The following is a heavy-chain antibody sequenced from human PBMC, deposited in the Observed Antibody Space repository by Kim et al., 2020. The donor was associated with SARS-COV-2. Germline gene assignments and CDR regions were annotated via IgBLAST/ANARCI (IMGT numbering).Heavy chain of an antibody. Sequence: GGSLRLSCAASGFTFSRNAMSWVRQAPGKGLGWVSTISGSGGSTYYADSVKGRFTISRENSKNTLYLQMNSLRAEDTAVYYCAKDTGDYFPHGMDVWGQGTTVTVSS. CDR3: AKDTGDYFPHGMDV. D-gene: IGHD4-17*01. CDR1: GFTFSRNA. CDR2: ISGSGGST. V-gene: IGHV3-23*01. J-gene: IGHJ6*02.